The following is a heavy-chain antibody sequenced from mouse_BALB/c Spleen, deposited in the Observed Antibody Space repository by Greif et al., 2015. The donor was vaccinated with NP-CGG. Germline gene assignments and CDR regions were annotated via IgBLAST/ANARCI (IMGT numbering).Heavy chain of an antibody. CDR3: ARDLVGNYPYYAMDY. D-gene: IGHD2-1*01. Sequence: EVQLVESGGGLVKPGGSLKLSCAASGFTFSDYYMYWVRQTPEKRLEWVATISDGGSYTYYPDSVKGRFTISRDNAKNNLYLQMSSLKSEDTAMYYCARDLVGNYPYYAMDYWGQGTSVTVSS. V-gene: IGHV5-4*02. CDR2: ISDGGSYT. J-gene: IGHJ4*01. CDR1: GFTFSDYY.